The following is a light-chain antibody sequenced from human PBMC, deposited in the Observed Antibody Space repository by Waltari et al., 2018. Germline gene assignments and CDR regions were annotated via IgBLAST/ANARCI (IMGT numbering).Light chain of an antibody. CDR3: ALYIRADVV. Sequence: QTVVTQEPSFSVSPGGTVQLTCGLNSGSVSRSHYPSWYQQTPGQAPRTLIYSTNTLSSGVPHRFSGSIVGDKAALTITGAQADDESIYHCALYIRADVVFGGGTKLTV. CDR1: SGSVSRSHY. V-gene: IGLV8-61*01. J-gene: IGLJ2*01. CDR2: STN.